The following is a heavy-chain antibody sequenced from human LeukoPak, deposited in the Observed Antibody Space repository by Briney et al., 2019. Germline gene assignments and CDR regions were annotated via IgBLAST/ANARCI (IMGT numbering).Heavy chain of an antibody. CDR2: INAGNGNT. Sequence: GASVKVSCKASGYTFTSYAMHWVRQAPGQRLEWMGWINAGNGNTKYSQEFQGRVTITRDTSASTAYMELSSLRSEGMAVYYCARENYDSSGYAFDYWGQGTLVTVSS. CDR1: GYTFTSYA. CDR3: ARENYDSSGYAFDY. J-gene: IGHJ4*02. D-gene: IGHD3-22*01. V-gene: IGHV1-3*03.